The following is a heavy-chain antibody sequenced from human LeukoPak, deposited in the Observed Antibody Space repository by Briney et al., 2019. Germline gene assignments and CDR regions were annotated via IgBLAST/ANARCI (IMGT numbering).Heavy chain of an antibody. V-gene: IGHV4-34*01. J-gene: IGHJ3*02. Sequence: PSETLSLTCAVYGGSFSGYYWSWIRQPPGKGLEWIGEINHSGSTNYNPSLKSRVTISVDTSKSQFSLKLSSVTAADTAVYYCARAIDSSGGLSAFDIWGQGTMVTVSS. CDR3: ARAIDSSGGLSAFDI. CDR1: GGSFSGYY. D-gene: IGHD6-19*01. CDR2: INHSGST.